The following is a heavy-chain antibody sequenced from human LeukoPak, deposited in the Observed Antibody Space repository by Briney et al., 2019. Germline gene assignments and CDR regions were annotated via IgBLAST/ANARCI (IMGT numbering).Heavy chain of an antibody. J-gene: IGHJ6*02. CDR3: ARNNNYYYGMDA. Sequence: PSETLSLTCTVSGGSISSYYWSWIRRPAGKGLDWIGRIYTSGSTNYNPSLKSRVTISVDTSKNQFSLKLSSVTAADTAIYYCARNNNYYYGMDAWGQGTTVTVS. CDR2: IYTSGST. D-gene: IGHD1-14*01. V-gene: IGHV4-4*07. CDR1: GGSISSYY.